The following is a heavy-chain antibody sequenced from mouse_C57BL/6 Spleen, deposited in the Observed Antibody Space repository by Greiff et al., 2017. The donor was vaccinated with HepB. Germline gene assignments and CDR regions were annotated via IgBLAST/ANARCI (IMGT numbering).Heavy chain of an antibody. Sequence: QVQLQQPGAELVMPGASVKLSCKASGYTFTSYWMHWVKQRPGQGLEWIGEIDPSDSYTNYNQKFKGKSTLTVDKSSSTAYMQLSSLTSEDSAVYYCARSGAVDYAMDYWGQGTSVTVSS. D-gene: IGHD1-1*01. CDR1: GYTFTSYW. J-gene: IGHJ4*01. V-gene: IGHV1-69*01. CDR2: IDPSDSYT. CDR3: ARSGAVDYAMDY.